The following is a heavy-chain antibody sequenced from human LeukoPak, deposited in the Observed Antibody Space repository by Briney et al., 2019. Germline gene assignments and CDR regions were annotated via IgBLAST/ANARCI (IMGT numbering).Heavy chain of an antibody. Sequence: ETLSLTCTVSGGSISSYYWSWIRQPPGKGLEWIGDIHYSGSTNYNPSLKSRVTISVDTSKNQFSLKLSSVTAADTAVYYCTRNYYYYMDVWGKGTTVTVSS. J-gene: IGHJ6*03. CDR3: TRNYYYYMDV. CDR2: IHYSGST. V-gene: IGHV4-59*12. CDR1: GGSISSYY.